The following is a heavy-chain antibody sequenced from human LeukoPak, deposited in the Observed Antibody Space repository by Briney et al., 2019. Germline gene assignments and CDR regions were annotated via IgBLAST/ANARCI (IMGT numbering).Heavy chain of an antibody. CDR3: ARGVVATSY. CDR1: GFTFSSYA. D-gene: IGHD5-12*01. V-gene: IGHV3-30*04. Sequence: PGGSLRLSCAASGFTFSSYAMHWVRQAPGKGLEWVAVISYDGSNKYYADSVKGRFTIAGDNSKNTLYLQMNRLRAEGTAVYYCARGVVATSYWGQGTLVTVSS. J-gene: IGHJ4*02. CDR2: ISYDGSNK.